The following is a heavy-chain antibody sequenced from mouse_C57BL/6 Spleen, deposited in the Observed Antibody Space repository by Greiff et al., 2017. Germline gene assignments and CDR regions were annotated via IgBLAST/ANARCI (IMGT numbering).Heavy chain of an antibody. J-gene: IGHJ3*01. CDR2: IRNKANGYTT. CDR3: ARVLTGTFAY. D-gene: IGHD4-1*01. V-gene: IGHV7-3*01. CDR1: GFTFTDYY. Sequence: DVMLVESGGGLVQPGGSLSLSCAASGFTFTDYYMSWVRQPPGKALEWLGFIRNKANGYTTEYSASVKGRFTISRDNSQSILYLQMNALRAEDSATYYCARVLTGTFAYWGQGTLVTVSA.